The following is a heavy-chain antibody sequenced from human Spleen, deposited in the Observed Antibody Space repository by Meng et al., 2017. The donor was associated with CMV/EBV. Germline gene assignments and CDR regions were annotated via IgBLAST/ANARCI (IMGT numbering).Heavy chain of an antibody. D-gene: IGHD3-3*01. Sequence: GQRQQWGAGLLKPSETLSLTCAVYGGSFSGYYWSWIRQPPGKGLEWIGRIYTSGSTNYNPSLKSRVTMSVDTSKNQFSLKLSSVTAADTAVYYCASSYYDFWSGYYSPFDYWGQGTLVTVSS. CDR2: IYTSGST. CDR1: GGSFSGYY. J-gene: IGHJ4*02. CDR3: ASSYYDFWSGYYSPFDY. V-gene: IGHV4-59*10.